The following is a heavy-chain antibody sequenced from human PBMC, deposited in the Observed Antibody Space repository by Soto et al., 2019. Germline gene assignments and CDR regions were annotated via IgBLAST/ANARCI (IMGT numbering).Heavy chain of an antibody. CDR2: ISYDGSNK. D-gene: IGHD6-25*01. V-gene: IGHV3-30*18. CDR1: GFTFSSYG. J-gene: IGHJ6*02. CDR3: AKDRRPNYYYGMDV. Sequence: GGSLILSCAASGFTFSSYGMHWVRQAPGKGLEWVAVISYDGSNKYYADSVKGRFTISRDNSKNTLYLQMNSLRAEDTAVYYCAKDRRPNYYYGMDVWGQGTTVTGSS.